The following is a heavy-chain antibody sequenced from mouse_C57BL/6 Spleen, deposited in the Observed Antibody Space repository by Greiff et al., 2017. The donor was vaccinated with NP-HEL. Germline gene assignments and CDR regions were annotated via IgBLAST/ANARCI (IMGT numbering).Heavy chain of an antibody. CDR2: IDPEDGDT. CDR3: TTYLITTVLAFDY. Sequence: EVQLQQSGAELVRPGASVKLSCTASGFNIKDYYMHWVKQRPEQGLEWIGRIDPEDGDTEYAPKFQGKATMTADTSSNTAYLQLSSLTSEDTAVYYCTTYLITTVLAFDYWGQGTTLTVSS. CDR1: GFNIKDYY. V-gene: IGHV14-1*01. J-gene: IGHJ2*01. D-gene: IGHD1-1*01.